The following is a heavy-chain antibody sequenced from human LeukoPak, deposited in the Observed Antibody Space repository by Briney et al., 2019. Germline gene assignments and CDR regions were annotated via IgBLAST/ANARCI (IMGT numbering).Heavy chain of an antibody. CDR2: ISGRGVST. Sequence: GGSLRLSCAVSGFTFSTYAMSWVRQAPGKGLEWVSAISGRGVSTSYADSVRGRFTISRDNSKNTLYLQMNSLRDEDTAVYYCARWVAFDIWGQGAMVTVSS. CDR1: GFTFSTYA. J-gene: IGHJ3*02. CDR3: ARWVAFDI. V-gene: IGHV3-23*01. D-gene: IGHD4-23*01.